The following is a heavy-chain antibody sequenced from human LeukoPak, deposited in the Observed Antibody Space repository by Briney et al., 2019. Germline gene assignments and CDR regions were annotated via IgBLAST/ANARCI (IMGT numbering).Heavy chain of an antibody. CDR3: ARDLRDNL. J-gene: IGHJ5*02. Sequence: SETLSLTCTVSGGSISSSGYYWGWIRQPPGKGLEWIGEINHSGSTNYNPSLKSRVTISVDTSKNQFSLKLSSVTAADTAVYYCARDLRDNLWGQGTLVTVSS. V-gene: IGHV4-39*07. CDR1: GGSISSSGYY. CDR2: INHSGST.